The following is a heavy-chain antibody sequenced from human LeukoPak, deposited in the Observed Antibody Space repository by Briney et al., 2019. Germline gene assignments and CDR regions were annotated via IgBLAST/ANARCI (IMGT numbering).Heavy chain of an antibody. J-gene: IGHJ6*03. D-gene: IGHD5-12*01. Sequence: PSETLSLTXTVSGGSISSYYWSWIWQPPGKGLEWIGYIYYSGSTNYNPSLKSRVTISVDTSKNQFSLKLSSVTAADTAVYYCARAIRGYYYYYYMDVWGKGTTVTVSS. CDR2: IYYSGST. CDR3: ARAIRGYYYYYYMDV. V-gene: IGHV4-59*01. CDR1: GGSISSYY.